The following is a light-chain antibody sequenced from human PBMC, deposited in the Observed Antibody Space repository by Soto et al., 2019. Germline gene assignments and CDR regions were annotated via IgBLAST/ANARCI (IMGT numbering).Light chain of an antibody. CDR2: DVS. Sequence: QSALTQPASVSGSPGQSITISCTGTSSDVGGYNYVSRYQQHPGEAPELMIYDVSNRPSGVSNRFSGSKSGNTASLTISGLQAEDEADYYCSSKTSTGTVVFGGGTKLTVL. CDR3: SSKTSTGTVV. J-gene: IGLJ2*01. V-gene: IGLV2-14*03. CDR1: SSDVGGYNY.